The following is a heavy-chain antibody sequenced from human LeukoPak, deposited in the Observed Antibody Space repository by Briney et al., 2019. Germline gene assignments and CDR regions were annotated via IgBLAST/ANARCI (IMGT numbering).Heavy chain of an antibody. CDR2: IYYSGST. D-gene: IGHD6-13*01. Sequence: SETLSLTCTVSGGSISSGDYYWSWIRQPPGKGLEWIGYIYYSGSTYYNPSLKSRVTISVDTSKNQFSLKLSSVTAADTAVYYCARDGSSSWYFDYWGQGTLVTASS. CDR1: GGSISSGDYY. J-gene: IGHJ4*02. CDR3: ARDGSSSWYFDY. V-gene: IGHV4-30-4*01.